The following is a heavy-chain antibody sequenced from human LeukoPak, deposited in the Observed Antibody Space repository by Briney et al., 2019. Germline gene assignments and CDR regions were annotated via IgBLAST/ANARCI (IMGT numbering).Heavy chain of an antibody. Sequence: SQTLSLTCAVSGGSIGSGGYSWSWIRQPPGEGLEWIGYIYHSGSTYYNPSLKSRVTISVDRSKNQFSLKLSSVTAADTAVYYCARTYYYDSSETFDYWGQGTLVTVSS. CDR2: IYHSGST. D-gene: IGHD3-22*01. V-gene: IGHV4-30-2*01. CDR1: GGSIGSGGYS. J-gene: IGHJ4*02. CDR3: ARTYYYDSSETFDY.